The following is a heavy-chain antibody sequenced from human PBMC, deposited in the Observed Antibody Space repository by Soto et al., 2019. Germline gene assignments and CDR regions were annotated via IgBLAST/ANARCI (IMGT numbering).Heavy chain of an antibody. D-gene: IGHD3-10*01. CDR2: VYSAGTV. Sequence: PSATLSLTCSVSGASVKTYYWSWIRQSAGKGLEWIGRVYSAGTVNYNPSLQSRVTISVDTSKNQFSLKLSSVTAADTAVYYCARDRGREESGYYYYSGM. V-gene: IGHV4-4*07. CDR1: GASVKTYY. CDR3: ARDRGREESGYYYYSGM. J-gene: IGHJ6*01.